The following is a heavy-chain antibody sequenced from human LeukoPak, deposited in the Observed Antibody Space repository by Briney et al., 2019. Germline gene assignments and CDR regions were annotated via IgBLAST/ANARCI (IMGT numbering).Heavy chain of an antibody. Sequence: GGSLRLSCAASGFIFSDYWMGWVRQAPGKGPEWVASIKPDGNEQYYVVSVRGRFTISRDNSKDSLFLQMDSLRDVDTAVYYCARERVSAYDYWGQGTLVTISS. CDR2: IKPDGNEQ. CDR1: GFIFSDYW. V-gene: IGHV3-7*01. CDR3: ARERVSAYDY. J-gene: IGHJ4*02.